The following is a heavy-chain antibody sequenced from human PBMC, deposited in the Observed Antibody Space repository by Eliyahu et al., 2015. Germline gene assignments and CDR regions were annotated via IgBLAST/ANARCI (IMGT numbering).Heavy chain of an antibody. V-gene: IGHV1-18*03. D-gene: IGHD3-16*02. Sequence: VQSGAEAKKPGTSVKVSCKTSGYIFSKYGIIWLRQAPGQGLEWLGWISAQNGKTEYSHKFQGRVTMAADTSTNTAFLELRGLRSDDVAIYYCARAPPLKISFGEVLVTFYFDYWGQGTLVTVSS. CDR1: GYIFSKYG. CDR2: ISAQNGKT. CDR3: ARAPPLKISFGEVLVTFYFDY. J-gene: IGHJ4*02.